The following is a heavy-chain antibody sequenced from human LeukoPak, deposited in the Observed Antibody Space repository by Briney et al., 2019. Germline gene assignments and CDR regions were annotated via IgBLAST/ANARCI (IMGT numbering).Heavy chain of an antibody. V-gene: IGHV3-48*04. CDR3: ARAELMATITYFDY. CDR1: GFTFTSFS. D-gene: IGHD5-24*01. Sequence: GGSLRLSCAASGFTFTSFSLNWVRQAPGKGLEWVSYISSSGSTIYYADSVKGRFTISRDNAKNSLYLQMNSLRAEDTAVYYCARAELMATITYFDYWGQGTLVTVSS. J-gene: IGHJ4*02. CDR2: ISSSGSTI.